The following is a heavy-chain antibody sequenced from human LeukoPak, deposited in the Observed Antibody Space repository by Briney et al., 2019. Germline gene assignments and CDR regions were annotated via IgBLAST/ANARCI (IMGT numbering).Heavy chain of an antibody. Sequence: SETLSLTCAVSGGSISSGGYSWSWIRQPPGKGLEWIGYIYHSGSTYYNPSLKSRVTISVDRSKNQFSLKLSSVTAADTAVYYCARDLGGAFDIWGQGTMVTVSS. D-gene: IGHD2-15*01. V-gene: IGHV4-30-2*01. CDR2: IYHSGST. CDR1: GGSISSGGYS. J-gene: IGHJ3*02. CDR3: ARDLGGAFDI.